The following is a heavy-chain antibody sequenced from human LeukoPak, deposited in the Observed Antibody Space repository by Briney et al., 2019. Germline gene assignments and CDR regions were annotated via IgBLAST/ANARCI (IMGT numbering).Heavy chain of an antibody. V-gene: IGHV1-8*01. CDR3: AGVRSRYYYDSSVLDY. Sequence: ASVKVSCKASGYTFTSCDINWVRQATGQGLEWMGWMNPNSGNTGYAQKFQGRVTMTRNTSINTAYMELSSLRSEDTAVYYCAGVRSRYYYDSSVLDYWGQGTLVTVSS. D-gene: IGHD3-22*01. CDR1: GYTFTSCD. CDR2: MNPNSGNT. J-gene: IGHJ4*02.